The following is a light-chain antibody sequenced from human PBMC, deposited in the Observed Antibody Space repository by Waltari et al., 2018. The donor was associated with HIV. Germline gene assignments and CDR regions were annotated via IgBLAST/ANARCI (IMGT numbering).Light chain of an antibody. CDR3: ETWDSNTWV. V-gene: IGLV4-60*03. CDR2: VERSGSS. Sequence: QPVLTQSSSASASLGSSVKLTCTLSSGHSSYIIAWHQQQPGQAPRYLMTVERSGSSYKGGGVPDRCSGSSSGADRYLTISNLQSEDEADYYCETWDSNTWVFGGGTKLTVL. J-gene: IGLJ3*02. CDR1: SGHSSYI.